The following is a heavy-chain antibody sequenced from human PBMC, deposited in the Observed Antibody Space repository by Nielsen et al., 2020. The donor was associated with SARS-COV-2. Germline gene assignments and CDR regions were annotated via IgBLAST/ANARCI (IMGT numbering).Heavy chain of an antibody. CDR2: IGTAGDT. J-gene: IGHJ6*02. V-gene: IGHV3-13*04. Sequence: GESLKISCAASGFTFSSYDMHWVRQAKGKGLEWVSAIGTAGDTYYPGSVKGRFTISRENAKNSLYLQMNSLRAGDTAVYYCARGVKGYDFWSGYYLSYTSADYYYYGMDVWGQGTTVTVSS. D-gene: IGHD3-3*01. CDR3: ARGVKGYDFWSGYYLSYTSADYYYYGMDV. CDR1: GFTFSSYD.